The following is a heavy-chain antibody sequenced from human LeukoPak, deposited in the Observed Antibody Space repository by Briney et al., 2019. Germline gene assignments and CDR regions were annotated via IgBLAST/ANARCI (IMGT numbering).Heavy chain of an antibody. V-gene: IGHV3-23*01. CDR2: ISAGGGDT. D-gene: IGHD5-18*01. CDR1: GFTFSSSW. CDR3: AKDATWIQLWLSN. Sequence: GGSLRLSCVASGFTFSSSWMSWVRQAPGKGLEWVSAISAGGGDTYYADSVKGRFTISRDNSKNTLYLQVNSLRAEDSAIYYCAKDATWIQLWLSNWGQGTLVTVSS. J-gene: IGHJ4*02.